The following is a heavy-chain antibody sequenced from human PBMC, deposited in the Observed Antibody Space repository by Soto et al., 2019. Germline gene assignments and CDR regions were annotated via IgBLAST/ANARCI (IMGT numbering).Heavy chain of an antibody. CDR3: ARATYYYDSSGYSDRVLDY. Sequence: QVQLQESGPGLVKPSQTLSLTCTVSGGSISSGGYYWSWIRQHPGKGLEWIGYIYYSGNTYYNPSLKSRVTISEDTSKNPFSLKLSSVPAADTAVYYCARATYYYDSSGYSDRVLDYWGQGTLVTVSS. J-gene: IGHJ4*02. CDR2: IYYSGNT. D-gene: IGHD3-22*01. CDR1: GGSISSGGYY. V-gene: IGHV4-31*03.